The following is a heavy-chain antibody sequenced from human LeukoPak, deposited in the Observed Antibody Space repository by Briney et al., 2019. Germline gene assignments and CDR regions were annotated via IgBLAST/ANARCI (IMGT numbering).Heavy chain of an antibody. CDR2: ISYDGSNK. J-gene: IGHJ3*02. Sequence: GGSLRLSCAASGFTFSSYAMHWVRQAPGKGLEWVAVISYDGSNKYYADSVKGRFTISRDNSKNTLYLQMNSLGAEDTAVYYCAKGYGSGILDAFDIWGQGTMVTVSS. V-gene: IGHV3-30-3*01. CDR1: GFTFSSYA. CDR3: AKGYGSGILDAFDI. D-gene: IGHD3-10*01.